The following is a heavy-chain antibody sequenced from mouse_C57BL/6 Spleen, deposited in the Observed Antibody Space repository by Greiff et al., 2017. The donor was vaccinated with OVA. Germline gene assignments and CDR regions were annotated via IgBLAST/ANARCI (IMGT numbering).Heavy chain of an antibody. CDR2: IWSDGST. D-gene: IGHD2-12*01. J-gene: IGHJ4*01. V-gene: IGHV2-6*03. CDR1: GFSFTSYG. Sequence: VKLMESGPGLVAPSQSLSISCTVSGFSFTSYGVHWVRQPPGQGLEWLVVIWSDGSTTYNSAHKTRLSIRKDNSKSHVFLKMNSLQTDDTAMYCWNRHERHNAMDYWGQGASVTVAS. CDR3: NRHERHNAMDY.